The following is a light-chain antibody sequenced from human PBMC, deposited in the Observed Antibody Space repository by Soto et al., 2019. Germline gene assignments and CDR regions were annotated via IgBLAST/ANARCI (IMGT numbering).Light chain of an antibody. V-gene: IGLV2-14*01. CDR3: SSYTSSSTRV. CDR1: SSDVGGYNY. Sequence: QSALTQPASVSGSPGQSITISCTGNSSDVGGYNYVSWYQQHPGKAPKLMIYEVSNRPSGVSNRFSGSKSGNTASLTISGLQAEDEADYCCSSYTSSSTRVFGGGTKLTDL. J-gene: IGLJ3*02. CDR2: EVS.